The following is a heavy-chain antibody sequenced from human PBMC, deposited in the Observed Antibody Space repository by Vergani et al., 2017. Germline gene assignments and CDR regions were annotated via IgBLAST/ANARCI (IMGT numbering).Heavy chain of an antibody. CDR1: GGSFSGYY. CDR3: ARSHTVTTSAFDI. Sequence: QVQLQLWGAGLLKPSETLSLTCAVYGGSFSGYYWTWIRQPPGTGLEWIGEINHSGSTSYNPSLKSRVTISLDTSKNQFSLKLSSVTAADTAVYYCARSHTVTTSAFDIWGQGTMVTVSS. CDR2: INHSGST. V-gene: IGHV4-34*01. J-gene: IGHJ3*02. D-gene: IGHD4-11*01.